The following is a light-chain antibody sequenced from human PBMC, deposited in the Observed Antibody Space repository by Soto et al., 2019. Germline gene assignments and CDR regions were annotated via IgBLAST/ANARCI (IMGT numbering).Light chain of an antibody. Sequence: IVLTQSPATLSLSPGERASLSCRASQSVSTSYFAWYQQKPGQAPRLLMYGGSTRATGMPARFSGSRSGAEFTLTINSLQSEDVAVYYCQPYNNWPLTSGGGTKVDIK. CDR1: QSVSTSY. V-gene: IGKV3-15*01. CDR3: QPYNNWPLT. CDR2: GGS. J-gene: IGKJ4*01.